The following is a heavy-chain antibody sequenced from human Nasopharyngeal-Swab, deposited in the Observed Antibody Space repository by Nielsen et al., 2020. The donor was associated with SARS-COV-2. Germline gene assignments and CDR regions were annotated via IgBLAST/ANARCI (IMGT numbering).Heavy chain of an antibody. V-gene: IGHV3-21*01. CDR1: GFTFNNSN. CDR3: ARDGLDYDFWSAYFMDV. D-gene: IGHD3-3*01. Sequence: GESLKISCAASGFTFNNSNFNWVRQAPGKGLEWVSYISSSGSYIYYADSVKGRFTISSDNAKNSLYLQMNSLRAEDTAVYYCARDGLDYDFWSAYFMDVWGQGTTVTVSS. CDR2: ISSSGSYI. J-gene: IGHJ6*02.